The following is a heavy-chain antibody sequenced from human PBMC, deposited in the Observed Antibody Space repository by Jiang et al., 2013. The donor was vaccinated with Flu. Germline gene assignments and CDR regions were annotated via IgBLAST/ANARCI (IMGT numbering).Heavy chain of an antibody. CDR3: AREVGQYSYGYVDY. V-gene: IGHV1-18*01. CDR1: GYTFISYG. Sequence: SGAEVKKPGASVKVSCKASGYTFISYGISWVRQAPGQGLEWMAWISGYTGNTNYAQKFQGRVTMTTDTSTSTAYMELRSLRSDDTAVYYCAREVGQYSYGYVDYWGQGTLVTVSS. J-gene: IGHJ4*02. CDR2: ISGYTGNT. D-gene: IGHD5-18*01.